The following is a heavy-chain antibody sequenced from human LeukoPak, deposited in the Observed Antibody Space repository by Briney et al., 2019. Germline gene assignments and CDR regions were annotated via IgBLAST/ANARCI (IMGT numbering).Heavy chain of an antibody. CDR3: ARDQGVRSGYYFSISSDNWFDP. V-gene: IGHV4-4*07. D-gene: IGHD3-22*01. J-gene: IGHJ5*02. Sequence: SETLSLTCTVSGGSISSYYWSWIRQPAVKGLEWIGRIYTSGSTNYNPSLKSRVTMSVDTSKNQFSLKLSSVTAADTAVYYCARDQGVRSGYYFSISSDNWFDPWGQGTLVTVSS. CDR2: IYTSGST. CDR1: GGSISSYY.